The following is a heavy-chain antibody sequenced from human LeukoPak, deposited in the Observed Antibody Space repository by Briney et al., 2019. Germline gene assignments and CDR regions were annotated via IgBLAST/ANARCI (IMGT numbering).Heavy chain of an antibody. V-gene: IGHV1-58*02. CDR1: GFNLIGSA. CDR2: IVVGSGKT. CDR3: AAAPRLTTVIDF. D-gene: IGHD4-17*01. J-gene: IGHJ4*02. Sequence: SVKVSCKPSGFNLIGSAMQWVRQARGQRLEWIGWIVVGSGKTKYAQKFQDRVTLTRDMSTSTAYMFLSDLRSEDTAIYYCAAAPRLTTVIDFWGQGTLVTVSS.